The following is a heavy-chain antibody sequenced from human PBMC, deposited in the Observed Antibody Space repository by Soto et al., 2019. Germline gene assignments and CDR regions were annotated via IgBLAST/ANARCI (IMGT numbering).Heavy chain of an antibody. D-gene: IGHD3-10*01. CDR1: GFTFSSCG. Sequence: GGSLRLSCAASGFTFSSCGMNWVRQAPGKGLEWVSSISSSSSYIYYADSVKGRFTISRDNAKNSLYLQMNSLRAEDTAVYYCARVAGSGSYSPRHYMDVWGKGTTVTVSS. CDR3: ARVAGSGSYSPRHYMDV. CDR2: ISSSSSYI. J-gene: IGHJ6*03. V-gene: IGHV3-21*01.